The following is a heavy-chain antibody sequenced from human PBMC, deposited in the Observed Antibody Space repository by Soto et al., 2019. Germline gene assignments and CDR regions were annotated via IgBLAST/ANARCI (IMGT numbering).Heavy chain of an antibody. J-gene: IGHJ4*02. V-gene: IGHV4-39*01. CDR3: ARLGDILTGYSPYYFDY. D-gene: IGHD3-9*01. Sequence: PSETLSLTCTVSGGSIGSVGYYWSWISQHPGKGLEWIGYIYYSGSTYYNPSLKSRVTISVDTSKNQFSLKLSSVTAADTAVYYCARLGDILTGYSPYYFDYWGQGTLVTVSS. CDR1: GGSIGSVGYY. CDR2: IYYSGST.